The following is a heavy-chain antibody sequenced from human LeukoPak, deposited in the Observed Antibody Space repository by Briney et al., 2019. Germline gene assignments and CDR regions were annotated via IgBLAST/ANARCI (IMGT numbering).Heavy chain of an antibody. CDR2: IYYSGST. V-gene: IGHV4-61*08. CDR1: GGSISSGGYY. Sequence: SSETLSLTCTVSGGSISSGGYYWSWIRQHPGKGLEWIGYIYYSGSTNYNPSLKSRVTISVDTSKNQFSLKLSSVTAADTAVYYCARVLLRLGESHFDYWGQGTLVTVSS. D-gene: IGHD3-16*01. CDR3: ARVLLRLGESHFDY. J-gene: IGHJ4*02.